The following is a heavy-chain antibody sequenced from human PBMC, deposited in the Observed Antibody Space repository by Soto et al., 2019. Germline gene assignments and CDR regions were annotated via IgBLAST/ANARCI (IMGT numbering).Heavy chain of an antibody. J-gene: IGHJ4*02. CDR1: GFTVSSSY. Sequence: GGSLRLSCAASGFTVSSSYMSWVRQAPGKGLEWVSVIYSAGSTYYADSVKGRFTISRDNSKNTLFLQMNSLRAEDTAIYYCAKERSIYGVVSPFFDYWGQGTLVTVSS. CDR3: AKERSIYGVVSPFFDY. CDR2: IYSAGST. V-gene: IGHV3-66*01. D-gene: IGHD3-3*01.